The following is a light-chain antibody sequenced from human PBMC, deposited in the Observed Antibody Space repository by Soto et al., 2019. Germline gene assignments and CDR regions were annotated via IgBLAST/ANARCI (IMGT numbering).Light chain of an antibody. CDR3: QQYGSSPT. Sequence: EIVLTQSPGTLSLSPGERATLSCRASQSVGSDYLAWYQQKPGQAPRLLIYGASSRATGIPDRFSGSGSGTDFTLTISRLEPEDFAVYSCQQYGSSPTFGQGTKVDIK. CDR1: QSVGSDY. V-gene: IGKV3-20*01. J-gene: IGKJ1*01. CDR2: GAS.